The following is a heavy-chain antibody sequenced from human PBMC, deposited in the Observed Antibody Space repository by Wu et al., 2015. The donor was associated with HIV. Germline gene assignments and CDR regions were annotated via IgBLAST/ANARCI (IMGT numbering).Heavy chain of an antibody. D-gene: IGHD2-8*02. J-gene: IGHJ6*03. Sequence: QVQLVQSGAEVKKPGASVKVSCKVSGYTLTELSMHWVRQAPGKGLEWMGGFDPEDGETIYAQKFQGRVTMTEDTSTDTAYMELSSLRSEDTAVYYCARREGFGRGEGAEVMNIIMNTRWCIFYYYMDVVGYKGTTVTV. CDR3: ARREGFGRGEGAEVMNIIMNTRWCIFYYYMDV. CDR1: GYTLTELS. V-gene: IGHV1-24*01. CDR2: FDPEDGET.